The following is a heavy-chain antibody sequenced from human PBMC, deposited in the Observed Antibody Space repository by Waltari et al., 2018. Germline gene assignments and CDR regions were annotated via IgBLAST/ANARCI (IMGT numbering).Heavy chain of an antibody. CDR1: GGTFSSYA. Sequence: QVQLVQSGAEVKKPGSSVKVSCKASGGTFSSYAIRWVRQAPGQGLEWMGGIIPIFGTANYAQKFQGRVTITADESTSTAYMELSSLRSEDTAVYYCARYPLYYYDSSGYLGYWGQGTLVTVSS. CDR3: ARYPLYYYDSSGYLGY. CDR2: IIPIFGTA. J-gene: IGHJ4*02. V-gene: IGHV1-69*01. D-gene: IGHD3-22*01.